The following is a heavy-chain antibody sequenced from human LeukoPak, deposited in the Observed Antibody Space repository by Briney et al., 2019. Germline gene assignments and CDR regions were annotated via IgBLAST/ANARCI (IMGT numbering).Heavy chain of an antibody. V-gene: IGHV5-51*01. CDR2: IYPGNSDT. D-gene: IGHD1/OR15-1a*01. CDR1: GYNFTNYW. CDR3: ARAYGTNYFDY. Sequence: GESLKISCKGSGYNFTNYWIGWVRQTPGKGLEWMGIIYPGNSDTRYSPSFQGQVTISADKSISTAYLQWGSLKASDTAMYYCARAYGTNYFDYWGQGTLVTVSS. J-gene: IGHJ4*02.